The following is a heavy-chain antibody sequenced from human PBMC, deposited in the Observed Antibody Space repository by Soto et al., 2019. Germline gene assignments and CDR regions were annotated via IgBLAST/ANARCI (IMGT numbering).Heavy chain of an antibody. J-gene: IGHJ4*02. CDR1: GFTFSSYG. Sequence: QVPLVESGGGVVQPGRSLRLSCAASGFTFSSYGMHWVRQAPGKGLEWVAVIWYDGSNKYYADSVKGRFTISSDNSKNTLYLQMNSLRAEDTAVYYCARDQYSSGWYYFDYWGQGTLVTVSS. CDR2: IWYDGSNK. V-gene: IGHV3-33*01. D-gene: IGHD6-19*01. CDR3: ARDQYSSGWYYFDY.